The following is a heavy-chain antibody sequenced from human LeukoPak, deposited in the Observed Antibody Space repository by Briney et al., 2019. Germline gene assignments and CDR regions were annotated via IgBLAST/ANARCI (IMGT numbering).Heavy chain of an antibody. V-gene: IGHV5-51*01. J-gene: IGHJ4*02. CDR3: ARGPVGYSYGSEAKYYFDY. CDR1: GYSFTNYW. D-gene: IGHD5-18*01. Sequence: GESLKISCKGSGYSFTNYWIGWVRQMPGKGLKWMGIIYPGDSDARYSPSFQGQVTISADKSISTAYLQWSSLKASDTAMYYCARGPVGYSYGSEAKYYFDYWGQGTLVTVSS. CDR2: IYPGDSDA.